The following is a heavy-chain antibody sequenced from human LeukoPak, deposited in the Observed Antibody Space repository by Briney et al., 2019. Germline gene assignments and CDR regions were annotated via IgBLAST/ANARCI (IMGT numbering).Heavy chain of an antibody. Sequence: GGSLRLSCAASGFTFTTYAMSWVRQAPGKGLEWISAITGSGTTFYADSVKGRFTISRDNSKNTLYLQMNSLRAEDTAVYYCAKDRGGSYAYFDIWGQGTMVTVSS. CDR2: ITGSGTT. J-gene: IGHJ3*02. CDR3: AKDRGGSYAYFDI. D-gene: IGHD1-26*01. CDR1: GFTFTTYA. V-gene: IGHV3-23*01.